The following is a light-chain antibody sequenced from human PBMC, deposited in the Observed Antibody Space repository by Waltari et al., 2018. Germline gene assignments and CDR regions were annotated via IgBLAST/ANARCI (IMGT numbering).Light chain of an antibody. CDR3: YSYTTSGIYV. Sequence: QSALTQPPSVSGSPGQSVTISCAGTNSDVGFYNRVSWYQQSPGTAPKLIVYQVSTRPSGVPDRFSGSKSGSTASLTISGLQAEDEADYYCYSYTTSGIYVFGTGTKVSVL. J-gene: IGLJ1*01. CDR1: NSDVGFYNR. V-gene: IGLV2-18*02. CDR2: QVS.